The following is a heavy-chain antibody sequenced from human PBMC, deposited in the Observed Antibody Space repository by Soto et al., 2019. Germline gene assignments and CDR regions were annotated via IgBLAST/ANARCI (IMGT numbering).Heavy chain of an antibody. CDR3: ARDLGGYSGYLYYFDY. J-gene: IGHJ4*02. D-gene: IGHD5-12*01. CDR2: IYYSGST. V-gene: IGHV4-59*01. CDR1: GGSISSYY. Sequence: QVQLQESGPGLVKPSETLSLTCTVSGGSISSYYWSWIRQPPGKGLEWIGSIYYSGSTNYNPSLKSPVTISVDTSKNHFSLKLSSVTAADTAVYYCARDLGGYSGYLYYFDYWGQGTLVTVSS.